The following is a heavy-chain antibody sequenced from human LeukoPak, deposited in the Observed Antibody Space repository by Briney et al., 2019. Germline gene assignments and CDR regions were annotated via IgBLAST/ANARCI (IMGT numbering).Heavy chain of an antibody. V-gene: IGHV1-2*02. CDR2: INPNSGGT. CDR3: ARDRWMVSSSWTYYFDY. CDR1: GYTFTGYC. J-gene: IGHJ4*02. D-gene: IGHD6-13*01. Sequence: ASVKVSCKASGYTFTGYCMHWVRQAPGQGLEWMGWINPNSGGTNYAQKFQGRVTMTRDTSISTAYMELSRLRSDDTAVYYCARDRWMVSSSWTYYFDYWGQGTLVTVSS.